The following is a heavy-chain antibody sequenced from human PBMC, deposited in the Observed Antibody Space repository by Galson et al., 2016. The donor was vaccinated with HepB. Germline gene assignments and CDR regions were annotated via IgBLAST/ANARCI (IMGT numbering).Heavy chain of an antibody. CDR3: ATKNSPSGGVFDY. CDR1: GFTFSSYA. V-gene: IGHV3-23*01. J-gene: IGHJ4*02. D-gene: IGHD6-6*01. CDR2: MSATSGTT. Sequence: SLRLSCAASGFTFSSYAMNWVRQAPGMGLEWVSVMSATSGTTYYPDSVKGRFTVSRDNSKNTLYLQMNSLRVEDTAVYFCATKNSPSGGVFDYWGQGTLVTVSS.